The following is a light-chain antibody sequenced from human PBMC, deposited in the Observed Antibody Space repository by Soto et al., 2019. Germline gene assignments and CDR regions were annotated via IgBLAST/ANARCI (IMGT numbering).Light chain of an antibody. V-gene: IGLV2-23*02. Sequence: QSVLTQPASVSGCPGQSITIPCTGTSSDVGSYNLVSWYQQHPGKAPKLMIYEVSKRPSGVSNRFSGSKSGNTASLTISGLQAEDEADYYCCSYAGSSTPLIFGTGTKVTAL. CDR3: CSYAGSSTPLI. CDR1: SSDVGSYNL. J-gene: IGLJ1*01. CDR2: EVS.